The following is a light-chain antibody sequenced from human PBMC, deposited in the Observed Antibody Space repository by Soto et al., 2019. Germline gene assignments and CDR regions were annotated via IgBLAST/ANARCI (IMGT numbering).Light chain of an antibody. CDR1: QSVSSN. CDR3: QQYNNWPPV. V-gene: IGKV3-15*01. J-gene: IGKJ4*01. CDR2: GVS. Sequence: EIVMTQSPATLSVSPGDRATLSCRASQSVSSNLAWYQQKPGQAPRLFIYGVSTRATGISARFSGSGSGTEFTLTINSLQSEDFAVYYCQQYNNWPPVFGGGTKVEIK.